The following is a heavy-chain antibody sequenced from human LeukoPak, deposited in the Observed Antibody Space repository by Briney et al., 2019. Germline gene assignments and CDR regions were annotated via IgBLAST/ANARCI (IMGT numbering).Heavy chain of an antibody. CDR1: GYTLTELS. CDR3: ARGSSSSWPEDY. J-gene: IGHJ4*02. V-gene: IGHV1-24*01. Sequence: RASVKVSCKVSGYTLTELSMHWVRQAPGKGLEWMGGFDPEDGETIYAQKFQGRVTMTEDTSTDTAYMELSSLRSEDTAVYYCARGSSSSWPEDYWGQGTLVTVSS. D-gene: IGHD6-13*01. CDR2: FDPEDGET.